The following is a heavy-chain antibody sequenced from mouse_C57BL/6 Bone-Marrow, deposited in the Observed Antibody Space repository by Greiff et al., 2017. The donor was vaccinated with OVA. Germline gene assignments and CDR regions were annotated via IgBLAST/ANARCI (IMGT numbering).Heavy chain of an antibody. CDR1: GYTFTSYG. Sequence: VKLMESGAELARPGASVKLSCKASGYTFTSYGISWVKQRTGQGLEWIGEIYPRSGNTYYNEKFKGKATLTADKSSSTAYMELRSLTSEDSAVYFCAREELSKNYFDYWGQGTTLTVSS. D-gene: IGHD2-5*01. CDR2: IYPRSGNT. CDR3: AREELSKNYFDY. J-gene: IGHJ2*01. V-gene: IGHV1-81*01.